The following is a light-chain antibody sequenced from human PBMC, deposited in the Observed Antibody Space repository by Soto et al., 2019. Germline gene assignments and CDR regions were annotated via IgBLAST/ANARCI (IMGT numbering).Light chain of an antibody. Sequence: DIQMTQSPSSLSASVGDRVTITCRASQSISNYLHWYQQKPGKAPKLLISAASSLQSGVPSRFSGNGSGTDFSLTISSLQPDDFATYYCQESFTTPGTFGQGTKVEIK. J-gene: IGKJ1*01. CDR3: QESFTTPGT. CDR1: QSISNY. V-gene: IGKV1-39*01. CDR2: AAS.